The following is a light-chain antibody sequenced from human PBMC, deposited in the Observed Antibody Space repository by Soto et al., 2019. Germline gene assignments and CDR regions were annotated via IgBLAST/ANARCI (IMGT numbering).Light chain of an antibody. V-gene: IGLV1-40*01. CDR1: SSNIGAGYD. J-gene: IGLJ2*01. Sequence: QAVVTQPPSVSGAPGQRVTISCAGTSSNIGAGYDVHWYQQLPGTAPKLLIFANTNRPSGVPDRFSGSKSGTSASLAITGLQAEDETDYYCQSYDGRLSGSLFGGGTKLTVL. CDR3: QSYDGRLSGSL. CDR2: ANT.